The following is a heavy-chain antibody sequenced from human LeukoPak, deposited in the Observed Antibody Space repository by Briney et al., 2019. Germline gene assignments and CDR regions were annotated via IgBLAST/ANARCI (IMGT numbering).Heavy chain of an antibody. CDR2: IIPILGIA. D-gene: IGHD2-2*01. J-gene: IGHJ4*02. CDR1: GGTFSSYA. Sequence: SVKVSCKASGGTFSSYAISWVRQAPGQGLEWMGRIIPILGIANYAQKFQGRVTITADKSTSTAYMELSSLRSEDTAVYYCARAIVPAASVPFDYWGQGTLVTVSS. V-gene: IGHV1-69*04. CDR3: ARAIVPAASVPFDY.